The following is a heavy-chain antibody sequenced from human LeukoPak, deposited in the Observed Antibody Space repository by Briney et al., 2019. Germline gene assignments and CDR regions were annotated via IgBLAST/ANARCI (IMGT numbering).Heavy chain of an antibody. CDR3: ARDPEYYYGSAEYYFDY. Sequence: PGGSLRLSCAASGFTFSSYGMHWVRQAPGKGLEWVAVIWYDGSNKYYADSVKGRFTISRDNSKNTLYLQMNSLGAEDTAVYYCARDPEYYYGSAEYYFDYWGQGTLVTVSS. V-gene: IGHV3-33*01. CDR2: IWYDGSNK. CDR1: GFTFSSYG. D-gene: IGHD3-10*01. J-gene: IGHJ4*02.